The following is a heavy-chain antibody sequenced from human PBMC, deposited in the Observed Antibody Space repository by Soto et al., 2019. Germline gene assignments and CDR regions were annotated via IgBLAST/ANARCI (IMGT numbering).Heavy chain of an antibody. D-gene: IGHD4-17*01. V-gene: IGHV4-30-2*01. CDR3: ARGMTTVTTFDY. Sequence: QLQLRESGSGLVKPSQTLSLTCAVSGGSISSGGYSWSWIRQPPGKGLESIGYIYHSGSTYYNPSLKSRVTISVDRSKNQFSLKLSSVTAADTAVYYCARGMTTVTTFDYWGQGTLVTVSS. CDR2: IYHSGST. CDR1: GGSISSGGYS. J-gene: IGHJ4*02.